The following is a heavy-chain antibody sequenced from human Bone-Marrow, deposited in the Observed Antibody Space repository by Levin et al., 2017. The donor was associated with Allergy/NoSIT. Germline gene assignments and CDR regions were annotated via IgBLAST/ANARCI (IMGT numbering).Heavy chain of an antibody. CDR3: NTDSDSNYVGEGWGFDY. J-gene: IGHJ4*02. CDR1: GFTFSNAW. V-gene: IGHV3-15*01. Sequence: PGGSLRLSCAASGFTFSNAWMSWVRQAPGKGLEWVGRIKSKTDGGTTDYAAPVKGRFTISRDDSKNTLYLQMNSVKTEDRAVYYCNTDSDSNYVGEGWGFDYWGQGTLVTVSS. D-gene: IGHD4-11*01. CDR2: IKSKTDGGTT.